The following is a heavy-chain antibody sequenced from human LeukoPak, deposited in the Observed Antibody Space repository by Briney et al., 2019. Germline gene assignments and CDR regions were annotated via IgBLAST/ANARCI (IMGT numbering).Heavy chain of an antibody. CDR1: GGSISSGSYF. CDR2: IYTSGST. D-gene: IGHD5-24*01. CDR3: ARGGREMATTFDI. J-gene: IGHJ3*02. Sequence: SQTLSLTCTVSGGSISSGSYFWSWIRQPAGKGLEWIGRIYTSGSTNYNPSLKSRVTISVDTSKNQFSLKLSSVTAADTAVYYCARGGREMATTFDIWGQGTMVTVSS. V-gene: IGHV4-61*02.